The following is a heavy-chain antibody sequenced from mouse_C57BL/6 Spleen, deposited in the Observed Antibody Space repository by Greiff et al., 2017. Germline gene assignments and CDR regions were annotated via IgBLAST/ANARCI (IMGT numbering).Heavy chain of an antibody. D-gene: IGHD2-3*01. V-gene: IGHV6-6*01. CDR2: IRNKANNHAT. CDR3: TRNWLLREGYFDV. Sequence: EVKLMESGGGLVQPGGSMKLSCAASGFTFSDAWMAWVRQSPEKGLEWVAEIRNKANNHATYYAESVKGRFTISRDDSKSSVYLQMNSLRAEDTGIYYCTRNWLLREGYFDVWGTGTTVTVSS. CDR1: GFTFSDAW. J-gene: IGHJ1*03.